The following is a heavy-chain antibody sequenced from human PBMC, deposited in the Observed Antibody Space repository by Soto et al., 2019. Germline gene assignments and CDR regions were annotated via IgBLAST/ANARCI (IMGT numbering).Heavy chain of an antibody. CDR1: GGSFSGYY. Sequence: SETLSLTCAVYGGSFSGYYWSWICQPPGKGLEWIGEINHSGSTNYNPSLKSRVTISVDTSKNQFSLKLSSVTAADTAVYYCAVAYYDFWSGYDAFDIWGQGTMVTVSS. J-gene: IGHJ3*02. V-gene: IGHV4-34*01. D-gene: IGHD3-3*01. CDR2: INHSGST. CDR3: AVAYYDFWSGYDAFDI.